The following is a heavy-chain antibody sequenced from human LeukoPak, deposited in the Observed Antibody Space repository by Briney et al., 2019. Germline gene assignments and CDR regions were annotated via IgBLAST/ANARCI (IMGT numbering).Heavy chain of an antibody. CDR3: ARDHYYDSSGYLDY. J-gene: IGHJ4*02. V-gene: IGHV3-30*04. CDR1: GFTFSSYT. CDR2: ISYDGSNK. Sequence: PGGSLRLSRAASGFTFSSYTIHWVRQAPGKGLEWVAVISYDGSNKYYADSVKGRFTISRDNSKNTLYLQMNSLRAEDTAVYYCARDHYYDSSGYLDYWGQGTLVTVSS. D-gene: IGHD3-22*01.